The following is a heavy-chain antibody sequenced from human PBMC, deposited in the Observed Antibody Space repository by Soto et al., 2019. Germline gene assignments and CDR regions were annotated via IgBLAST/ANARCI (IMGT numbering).Heavy chain of an antibody. CDR2: ISNTGDST. CDR3: TKGYSSSYLIYFDF. J-gene: IGHJ4*02. Sequence: GGSLRLSCATSGFTFSNYGINWVRQAPGKGLEWVSGISNTGDSTVYADSVKGRFTISRDNSKKTLYLQMNSLRVDDTAVYYCTKGYSSSYLIYFDFWGQGTLVTVPQ. D-gene: IGHD6-13*01. V-gene: IGHV3-23*01. CDR1: GFTFSNYG.